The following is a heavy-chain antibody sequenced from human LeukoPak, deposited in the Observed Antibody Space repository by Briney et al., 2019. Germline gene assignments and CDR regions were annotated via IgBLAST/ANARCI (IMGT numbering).Heavy chain of an antibody. J-gene: IGHJ4*02. CDR1: LYTFTGDY. D-gene: IGHD2-21*02. Sequence: GSVNASRKASLYTFTGDYIHGVRQAPGQGLEWIVCMRASSGGTNYAQRFQGRFIMIGHTSIGTEYKALRRLTPDDVVLYYCASPQYGDFYFDYWGQGTLVTVAS. CDR3: ASPQYGDFYFDY. V-gene: IGHV1-2*02. CDR2: MRASSGGT.